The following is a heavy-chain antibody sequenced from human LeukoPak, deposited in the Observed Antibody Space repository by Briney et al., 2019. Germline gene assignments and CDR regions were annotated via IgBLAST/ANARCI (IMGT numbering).Heavy chain of an antibody. V-gene: IGHV3-23*01. J-gene: IGHJ4*02. CDR3: AKDMDWLAFED. CDR1: GYTFNIHG. D-gene: IGHD3/OR15-3a*01. Sequence: EPGGSLRLSCAASGYTFNIHGMNWVRQAPGKGPEWVSGIGPSGDKTYYADSVKGRFTISRDNSENTVYLQMNSLRVEDTALYYCAKDMDWLAFEDWGQGTLVTVSS. CDR2: IGPSGDKT.